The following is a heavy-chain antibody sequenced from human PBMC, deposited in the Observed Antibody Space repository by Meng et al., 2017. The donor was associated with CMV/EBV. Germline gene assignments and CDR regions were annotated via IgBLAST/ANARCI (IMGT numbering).Heavy chain of an antibody. D-gene: IGHD3-3*01. V-gene: IGHV3-30-3*01. CDR3: ARVPDDFWSGYPPGYGMDV. CDR2: ISYDGSNK. Sequence: GGSLRLSCAASGFTFSSYAMHWVRQAPGKGLEWVAVISYDGSNKYYADSVKGRFTISRDNSKNTLYLQMNSLRAEDTAVYYCARVPDDFWSGYPPGYGMDVWGQGTTVTVSS. J-gene: IGHJ6*02. CDR1: GFTFSSYA.